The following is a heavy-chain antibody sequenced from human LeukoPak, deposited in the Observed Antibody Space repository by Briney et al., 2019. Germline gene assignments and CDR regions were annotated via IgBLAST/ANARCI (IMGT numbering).Heavy chain of an antibody. Sequence: GGSLRLSCAASGFTFSDYYMTWLRQAPGKGLEWVSYISTSAGTIYYADSVKGRFTISRDNAKNSLYLQMNSLRAEDTAVYYCARDAIDSSGFDFDYWGQGTLVTVSS. CDR3: ARDAIDSSGFDFDY. J-gene: IGHJ4*02. D-gene: IGHD3-22*01. CDR1: GFTFSDYY. CDR2: ISTSAGTI. V-gene: IGHV3-11*01.